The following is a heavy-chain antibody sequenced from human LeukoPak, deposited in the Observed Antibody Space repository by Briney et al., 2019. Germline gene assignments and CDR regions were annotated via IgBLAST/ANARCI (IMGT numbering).Heavy chain of an antibody. CDR3: ARHGSVSSGALV. J-gene: IGHJ4*02. Sequence: SETLSLTCTVSGGSISSYYWSWIRQPPGKGLEWIGYIFYSGSTNYNPSLKSRVTISVDTSKNQFSLKLSSVTAADTAVYYCARHGSVSSGALVWGQGALVTVSS. CDR2: IFYSGST. D-gene: IGHD3-22*01. V-gene: IGHV4-59*08. CDR1: GGSISSYY.